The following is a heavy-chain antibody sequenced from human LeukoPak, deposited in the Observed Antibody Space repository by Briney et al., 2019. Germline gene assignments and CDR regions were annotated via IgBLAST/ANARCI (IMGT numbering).Heavy chain of an antibody. V-gene: IGHV3-7*01. J-gene: IGHJ4*02. CDR3: TRDSGERSGRHTFSSY. D-gene: IGHD6-19*01. CDR1: GFNFSTYW. CDR2: IKQDGSQK. Sequence: PGGSLRLSCAASGFNFSTYWMSWVRQAPGEGLEWVANIKQDGSQKSYVDSVKGRFTISRDNAKNSLFLQMSSLRAEDTAVYYCTRDSGERSGRHTFSSYWGQGTLATVSS.